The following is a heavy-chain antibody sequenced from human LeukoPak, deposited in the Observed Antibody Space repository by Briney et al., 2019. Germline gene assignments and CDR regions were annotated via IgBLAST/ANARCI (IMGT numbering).Heavy chain of an antibody. V-gene: IGHV4-30-2*01. D-gene: IGHD3-16*01. CDR3: ARALSWFDS. J-gene: IGHJ5*01. CDR2: IYHSGST. Sequence: SETLSLTCAVSGGSISSGGYSWSWIRQPPGKGLEWIGYIYHSGSTYYNPSLKSRVTISVDRSKNQFSLKLSSVTAADTAVYYCARALSWFDSWGREPWSPSPQ. CDR1: GGSISSGGYS.